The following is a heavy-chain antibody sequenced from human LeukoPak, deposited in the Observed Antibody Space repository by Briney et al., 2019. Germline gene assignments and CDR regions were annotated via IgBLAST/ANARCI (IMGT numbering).Heavy chain of an antibody. CDR1: GFTFSRYW. D-gene: IGHD6-6*01. CDR3: ARDWQYSSSPTDS. CDR2: IKKDGSEK. Sequence: GGSLRLSCAASGFTFSRYWMSWVRQAPGKGLEWVANIKKDGSEKYYVDSVKGRFTISRDNAKNSLYLQMNSLRVEDTALYYCARDWQYSSSPTDSWGQGTLVTVSS. J-gene: IGHJ5*01. V-gene: IGHV3-7*01.